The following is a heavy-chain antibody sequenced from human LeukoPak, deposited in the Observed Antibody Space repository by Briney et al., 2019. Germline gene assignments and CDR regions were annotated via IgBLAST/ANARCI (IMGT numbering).Heavy chain of an antibody. CDR1: GGSISNYH. J-gene: IGHJ4*02. CDR3: TRGAGWLIDY. CDR2: IYTSGNT. Sequence: SETLSLTCTVSGGSISNYHWSWIRQPAGKGLEWIGRIYTSGNTNYNPSLKSRVTISADTSKNHFSLKLNSVTTADTAVYYCTRGAGWLIDYWGQGILVTVSS. D-gene: IGHD3-16*01. V-gene: IGHV4-4*07.